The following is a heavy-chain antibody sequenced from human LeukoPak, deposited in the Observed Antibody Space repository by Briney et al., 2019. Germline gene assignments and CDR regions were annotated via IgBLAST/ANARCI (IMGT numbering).Heavy chain of an antibody. D-gene: IGHD5-24*01. V-gene: IGHV4-4*07. J-gene: IGHJ4*02. CDR2: IYTSGST. CDR3: ARGASRDGYRTFDY. CDR1: GGSISSYY. Sequence: PSETLSLTCTVSGGSISSYYGSWIRQPAGKGLEWIGRIYTSGSTNYNPSLKSRVTMSVDTSKNQFSLKLSSVTAADTAVYYCARGASRDGYRTFDYWGQGTLVTVSS.